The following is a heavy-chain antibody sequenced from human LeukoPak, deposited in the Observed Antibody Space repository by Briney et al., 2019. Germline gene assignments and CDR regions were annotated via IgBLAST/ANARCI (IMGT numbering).Heavy chain of an antibody. CDR1: GFTFSTYA. CDR2: ISGSGGST. Sequence: PGGSLRLSCAASGFTFSTYAMRWVRLAPGKGLEWVSGISGSGGSTYYADSEKGPFTSSSDNSNNTLYVQMNSLRVEDTAVYYCAKSGGLSGSGRLAMDVWGQGTTVTVSS. CDR3: AKSGGLSGSGRLAMDV. J-gene: IGHJ6*02. V-gene: IGHV3-23*01. D-gene: IGHD3-10*01.